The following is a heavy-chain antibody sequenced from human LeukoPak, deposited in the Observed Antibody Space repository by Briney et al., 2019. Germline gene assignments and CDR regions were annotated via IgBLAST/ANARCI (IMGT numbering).Heavy chain of an antibody. D-gene: IGHD4-17*01. J-gene: IGHJ2*01. CDR3: AREIHDHSDLNWFFDL. CDR2: IGAGGDT. CDR1: GFTFSRSD. V-gene: IGHV3-13*01. Sequence: GGSLRLSCAASGFTFSRSDMHWVRQAPGKGLEWVSAIGAGGDTYYSGSVEGRFTISREYARNSLYLQMNSLRAGDTAVYYCAREIHDHSDLNWFFDLWGHGTLVTVSS.